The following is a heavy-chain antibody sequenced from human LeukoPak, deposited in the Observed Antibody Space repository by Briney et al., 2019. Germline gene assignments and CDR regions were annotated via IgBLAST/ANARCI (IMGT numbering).Heavy chain of an antibody. CDR3: ARSPGAYGGNPEGEIDY. Sequence: SVKVSCKASGGTFSSYAISWVRQAPGQGLEWMGRIIPILGIANYAQKFQGRVTITADKSTSTAYMELSSLRSEDTAAYYCARSPGAYGGNPEGEIDYWGQGTLVTVSS. J-gene: IGHJ4*02. V-gene: IGHV1-69*04. CDR1: GGTFSSYA. CDR2: IIPILGIA. D-gene: IGHD4-23*01.